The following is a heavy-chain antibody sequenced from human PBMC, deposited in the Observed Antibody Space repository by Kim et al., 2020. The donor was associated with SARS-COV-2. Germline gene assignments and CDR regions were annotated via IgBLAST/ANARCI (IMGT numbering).Heavy chain of an antibody. D-gene: IGHD6-13*01. Sequence: SETLSLTCTVSGGSISSGGYYWSWIRQHPGKGLEWIGYIYYSGSTYYNPSLKSRVTISVDTSKNQFSLKLSSVTAADTAVYYCATTGNHTGYSSSWYYFDYWGQGTLVTVSS. CDR2: IYYSGST. CDR1: GGSISSGGYY. J-gene: IGHJ4*02. V-gene: IGHV4-31*03. CDR3: ATTGNHTGYSSSWYYFDY.